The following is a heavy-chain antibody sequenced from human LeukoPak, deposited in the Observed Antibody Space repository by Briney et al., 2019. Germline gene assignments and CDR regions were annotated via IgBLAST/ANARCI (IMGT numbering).Heavy chain of an antibody. D-gene: IGHD3-22*01. J-gene: IGHJ5*02. CDR3: AREGYYDSSGYNWFDP. Sequence: PSKTLSLTCTVSGGSISSSSYYWGWIRPPPGKGLEWIGSIYYSGSTYYNPSLKSRVTISVDTSKNQFSLKLSSVTAADTAVYYCAREGYYDSSGYNWFDPWGQGTLVTVSS. V-gene: IGHV4-39*07. CDR2: IYYSGST. CDR1: GGSISSSSYY.